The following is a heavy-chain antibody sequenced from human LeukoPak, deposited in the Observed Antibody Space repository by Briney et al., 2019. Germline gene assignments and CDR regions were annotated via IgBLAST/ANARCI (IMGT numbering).Heavy chain of an antibody. Sequence: SVKVSCKASGFTFTSSAMQWVRQARGQRLEWIGWIVVGSGNTNYAQKFQERVTITRDMSTSTAYMELSSLRSEDTAVYYCAHYDFWSGYYIPDYWGQGTLVAVSS. CDR2: IVVGSGNT. D-gene: IGHD3-3*01. CDR3: AHYDFWSGYYIPDY. J-gene: IGHJ4*02. CDR1: GFTFTSSA. V-gene: IGHV1-58*02.